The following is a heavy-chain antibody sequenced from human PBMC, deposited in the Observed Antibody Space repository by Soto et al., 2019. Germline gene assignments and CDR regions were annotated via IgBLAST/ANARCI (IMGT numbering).Heavy chain of an antibody. CDR2: INRDGSKK. J-gene: IGHJ3*02. D-gene: IGHD6-13*01. CDR1: GFTLSAYW. CDR3: ARDVSPGSSSLYLDAFDI. V-gene: IGHV3-7*05. Sequence: EVQLEESGGDLVQPGGSLRLSCAASGFTLSAYWMTWVRQAPGKGLEWVANINRDGSKKSYLDSVRGRFTISRDSGWNSLYLQMDSLRAADTALYYCARDVSPGSSSLYLDAFDIWGQGTMVTVSS.